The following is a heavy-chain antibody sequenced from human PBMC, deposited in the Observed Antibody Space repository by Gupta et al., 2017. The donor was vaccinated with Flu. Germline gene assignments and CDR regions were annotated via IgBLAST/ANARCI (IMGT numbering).Heavy chain of an antibody. V-gene: IGHV3-11*05. J-gene: IGHJ4*02. CDR2: ISSSSSYT. D-gene: IGHD6-6*01. CDR3: ARALPSSIAARRYYFDY. Sequence: QVQLVESGGGLVKPGGSLRLACAASGFTFRDSYMSWIRPAPGKGLEWVSYISSSSSYTNYADSVKGRFTISRDNAKNSLYLQMNSLRAEDTAVYYCARALPSSIAARRYYFDYWGQGTLVTVSS. CDR1: GFTFRDSY.